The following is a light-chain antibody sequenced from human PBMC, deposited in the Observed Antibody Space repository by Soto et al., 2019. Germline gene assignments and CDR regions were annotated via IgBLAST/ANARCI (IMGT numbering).Light chain of an antibody. CDR3: AAWDDGLIGSVA. CDR2: RNN. Sequence: QSALTQPTSASGTPGQRVTVSCSGSSSNIGKNTVNWYQQLPGTAPQLLIFRNNQRPSGVPDRFSGSKSGTSASLTISGLQSDDEADYYCAAWDDGLIGSVAFGGGTKATVL. V-gene: IGLV1-44*01. CDR1: SSNIGKNT. J-gene: IGLJ2*01.